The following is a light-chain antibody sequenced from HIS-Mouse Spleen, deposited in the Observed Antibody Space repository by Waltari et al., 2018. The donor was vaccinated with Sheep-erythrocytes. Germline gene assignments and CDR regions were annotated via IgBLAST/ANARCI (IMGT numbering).Light chain of an antibody. J-gene: IGLJ1*01. CDR2: RNN. CDR1: SSNIGSHY. CDR3: CSYAGSYNHV. V-gene: IGLV1-44*01. Sequence: QSVLTQPPSASGTPGQRVTIPCSGSSSNIGSHYVNWYQQLPGTAPKLLIYRNNQRPSGVPDRFSGSKSGTSASLTISGLQAEDEADYYCCSYAGSYNHVFATGTKVTVL.